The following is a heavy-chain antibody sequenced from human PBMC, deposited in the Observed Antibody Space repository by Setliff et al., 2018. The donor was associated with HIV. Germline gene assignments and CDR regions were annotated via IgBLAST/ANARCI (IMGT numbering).Heavy chain of an antibody. D-gene: IGHD1-7*01. J-gene: IGHJ4*02. CDR2: SSPNGNT. CDR1: GYTFVKFG. Sequence: ASVKVSCKTSGYTFVKFGISWVRQAPGQGLEWLGWSSPNGNTKNHHKFEGRITMTTDTPTTTAFMELRTLRSDDTAVYYCARAGAVETTHFDYWGQGALVTVSS. CDR3: ARAGAVETTHFDY. V-gene: IGHV1-18*01.